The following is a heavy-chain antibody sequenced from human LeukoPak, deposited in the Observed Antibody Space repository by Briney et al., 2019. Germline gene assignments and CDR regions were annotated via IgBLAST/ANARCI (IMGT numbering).Heavy chain of an antibody. CDR3: AGGDRNGWYFDY. D-gene: IGHD6-19*01. CDR2: INWNGGST. CDR1: GFTFYDHG. V-gene: IGHV3-20*04. J-gene: IGHJ4*02. Sequence: PGGSLRLSCAASGFTFYDHGMSWVRQVPGKGLEWVSGINWNGGSTGYADSVKGRFTISRDNAKNSLYLQMNSLRAEDTALYYCAGGDRNGWYFDYWGQGTLVTVSS.